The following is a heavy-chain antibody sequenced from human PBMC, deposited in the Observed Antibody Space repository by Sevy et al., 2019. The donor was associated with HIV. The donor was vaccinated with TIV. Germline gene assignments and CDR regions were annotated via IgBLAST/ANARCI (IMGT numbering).Heavy chain of an antibody. V-gene: IGHV3-21*01. CDR3: ARDARKAAAGTRYFDY. Sequence: GGSLRLSCAASGFTFSSYSMNWVRQAPGKGLEWVSSISSSGSYIYYADSVKGRFTISSDNAKNSLYLQMNSLGAEDTAVYYCARDARKAAAGTRYFDYWGQGTLVTVSS. CDR2: ISSSGSYI. CDR1: GFTFSSYS. J-gene: IGHJ4*02. D-gene: IGHD6-13*01.